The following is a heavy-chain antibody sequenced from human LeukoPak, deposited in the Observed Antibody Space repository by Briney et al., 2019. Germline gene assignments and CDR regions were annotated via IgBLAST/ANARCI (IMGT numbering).Heavy chain of an antibody. CDR3: APSAGSYHPFDY. CDR2: ISGSGGST. V-gene: IGHV3-23*01. D-gene: IGHD1-26*01. Sequence: QTGGSLRLSCAASGFTFSSYAMSWVRQAPGKVLEWVSAISGSGGSTYYADSVKGRFTISRDNSKNTLYLQMNSLRAEDTAVYYCAPSAGSYHPFDYWGQGTLVTVSS. CDR1: GFTFSSYA. J-gene: IGHJ4*02.